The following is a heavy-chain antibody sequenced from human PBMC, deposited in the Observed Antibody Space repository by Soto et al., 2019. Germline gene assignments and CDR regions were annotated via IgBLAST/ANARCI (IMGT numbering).Heavy chain of an antibody. J-gene: IGHJ5*02. D-gene: IGHD3-22*01. CDR1: GGSISSGGYS. Sequence: SETPSLTCAVSGGSISSGGYSWSWIRQPPGKGLEWIGYIYHSGSTNYNPSLKSRVTISVDTSKNQFSLKLSSVTAADTAVYYCARGMPYYDSSGKLANWFDPWGQGTLVTVS. V-gene: IGHV4-30-2*01. CDR2: IYHSGST. CDR3: ARGMPYYDSSGKLANWFDP.